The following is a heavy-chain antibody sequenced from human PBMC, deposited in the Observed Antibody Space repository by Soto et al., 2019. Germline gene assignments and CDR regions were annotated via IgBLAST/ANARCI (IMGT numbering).Heavy chain of an antibody. D-gene: IGHD3-3*01. Sequence: SETLSVTGTVPGVSVSSTSHYWGWFRQPPGKGLEWIGNVYFRGSTYYNSSRKSRLTIFVDTSKNQISLNLTSVTAADTAIYYCASLSREFCVFCVCTLRSAWFDSWGRGTLVTVPS. CDR2: VYFRGST. J-gene: IGHJ5*01. V-gene: IGHV4-39*01. CDR1: GVSVSSTSHY. CDR3: ASLSREFCVFCVCTLRSAWFDS.